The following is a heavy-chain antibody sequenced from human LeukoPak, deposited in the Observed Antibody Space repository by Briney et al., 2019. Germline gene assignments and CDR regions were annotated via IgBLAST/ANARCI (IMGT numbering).Heavy chain of an antibody. CDR2: ISGSGGST. V-gene: IGHV3-23*01. J-gene: IGHJ4*02. D-gene: IGHD5-18*01. CDR3: AKGGYSYGIDY. CDR1: GFTFSSYA. Sequence: GGSLRLSCAAAGFTFSSYAMSWVRQAPGKGLEWVSAISGSGGSTYYADSVKGRFTISRDNSKNTLYLQVNSLRAEDAAVYYCAKGGYSYGIDYWGQGTLVTVSS.